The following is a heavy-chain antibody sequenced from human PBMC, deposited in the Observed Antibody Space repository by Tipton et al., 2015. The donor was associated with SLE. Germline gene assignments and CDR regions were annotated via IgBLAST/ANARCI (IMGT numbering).Heavy chain of an antibody. CDR3: ARGPRPLRTVTTRYYYYYGMDV. CDR2: IIPILGIA. V-gene: IGHV1-69*05. D-gene: IGHD4-17*01. CDR1: GGTFSSYA. J-gene: IGHJ6*02. Sequence: QLVQSGPEVKKPGSSVKVSCKASGGTFSSYAISWVRQAPGQGLEWMGGIIPILGIANYAQKFQGRVTITTDESTSTAYMELSSLRSEDTAVYCCARGPRPLRTVTTRYYYYYGMDVWGQGTTVTVSS.